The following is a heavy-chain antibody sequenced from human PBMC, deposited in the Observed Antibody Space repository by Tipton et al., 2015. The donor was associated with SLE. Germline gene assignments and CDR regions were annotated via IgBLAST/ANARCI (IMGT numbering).Heavy chain of an antibody. Sequence: TLSLTCAVYRGSFPGYQWTWIRQPPGKGLEWIGEISHLGITKYNPSLKSRVTISGDTSRNQLSLKLSSVTAADTAVYYCARDPDLQLCSGTTCPDAFDIWGPGTMVTVSS. CDR2: ISHLGIT. CDR3: ARDPDLQLCSGTTCPDAFDI. D-gene: IGHD2-2*01. V-gene: IGHV4-34*01. J-gene: IGHJ3*02. CDR1: RGSFPGYQ.